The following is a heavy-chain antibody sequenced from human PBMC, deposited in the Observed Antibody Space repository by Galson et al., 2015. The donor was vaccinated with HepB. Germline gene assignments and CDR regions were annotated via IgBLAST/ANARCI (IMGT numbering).Heavy chain of an antibody. D-gene: IGHD3-10*01. Sequence: SVKVSCKASGYTFTSYAMHWVRQAPGQRLEWMGWINAGNGNTKYSQKFQGRVTITRDTSASTAYMELSSLRSEDTAVYYCASAVRGPQKDYYYGMDVWGQGTTVTVSS. V-gene: IGHV1-3*01. J-gene: IGHJ6*02. CDR1: GYTFTSYA. CDR2: INAGNGNT. CDR3: ASAVRGPQKDYYYGMDV.